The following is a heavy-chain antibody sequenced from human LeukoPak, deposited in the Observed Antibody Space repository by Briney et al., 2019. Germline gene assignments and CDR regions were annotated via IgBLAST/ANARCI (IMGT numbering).Heavy chain of an antibody. Sequence: PSETLSLTCAVYDGSFSGYYCSWIRQPPGKGLEWIGYIYYSGSTNYNPSLKSRVTISVDTSKNQFSLKLSSVTAADTAVYYCARGRGKNYYGSGSYLYYYYMDVWGKGTTVTISS. V-gene: IGHV4-59*13. CDR1: DGSFSGYY. CDR3: ARGRGKNYYGSGSYLYYYYMDV. CDR2: IYYSGST. J-gene: IGHJ6*03. D-gene: IGHD3-10*01.